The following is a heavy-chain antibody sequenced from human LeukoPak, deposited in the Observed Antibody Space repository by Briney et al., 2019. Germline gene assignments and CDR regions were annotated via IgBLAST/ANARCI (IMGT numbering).Heavy chain of an antibody. J-gene: IGHJ4*02. CDR3: ARDLGYCSSTSCMPDY. CDR2: IIPIFGTA. Sequence: SVKVSCKASEGTFSSYAISWVRQAPGQGLEWMGGIIPIFGTANYAQKFQGRVTITADESTSTAYMELSSLRSEDTAVYYCARDLGYCSSTSCMPDYWGQGTLVTVSS. CDR1: EGTFSSYA. D-gene: IGHD2-2*01. V-gene: IGHV1-69*13.